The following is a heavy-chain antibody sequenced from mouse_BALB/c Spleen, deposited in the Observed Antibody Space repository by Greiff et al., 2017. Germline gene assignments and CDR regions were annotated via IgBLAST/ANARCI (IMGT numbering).Heavy chain of an antibody. Sequence: QVQLQQSGAELVRPGTSVKVSCKASGYAFTNYLIEWVKQRPGQGLEWIGVINPGSGGTNYNEKFKGKATLTADKSSSTAYMQLSSLTSDDSAVYFCAKNRCDYDVEGSALGYRGQGNSDT. V-gene: IGHV1-54*01. CDR2: INPGSGGT. CDR3: AKNRCDYDVEGSALGY. CDR1: GYAFTNYL. J-gene: IGHJ4*01. D-gene: IGHD2-4*01.